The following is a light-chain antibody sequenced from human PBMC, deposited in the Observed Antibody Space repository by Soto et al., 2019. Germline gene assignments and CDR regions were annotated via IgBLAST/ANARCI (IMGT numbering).Light chain of an antibody. V-gene: IGLV1-44*01. CDR3: AAWDDSLNARTGV. J-gene: IGLJ2*01. Sequence: VLTQPPSASGTPGQRVTISCSGSSSNIGSNTVNWYQQLPGTAPKLLIYSNNQRPSGVPDRFSGSKSGTSASLAISGLQSEDEADYYCAAWDDSLNARTGVFGGGTKVTVL. CDR1: SSNIGSNT. CDR2: SNN.